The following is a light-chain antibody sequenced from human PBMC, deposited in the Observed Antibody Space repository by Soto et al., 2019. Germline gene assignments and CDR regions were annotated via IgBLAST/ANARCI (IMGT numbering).Light chain of an antibody. CDR1: SSDGGRYNY. CDR3: NSYVGSNNYV. CDR2: ELT. Sequence: QSVLTQPPSASGSPGQSVTISCIVTSSDGGRYNYVSWYQHHPGKAPKLIIYELTKRPSGVPDRFSGSKYGNTASLTVSGLQADDEADYYCNSYVGSNNYVFGTGTKVTVL. J-gene: IGLJ1*01. V-gene: IGLV2-8*01.